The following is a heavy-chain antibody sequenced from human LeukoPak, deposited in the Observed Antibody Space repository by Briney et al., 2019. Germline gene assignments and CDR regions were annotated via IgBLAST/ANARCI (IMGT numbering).Heavy chain of an antibody. V-gene: IGHV3-48*03. CDR3: AREVRAYGGYSQSDY. CDR1: GFTFSSYE. CDR2: ISSSGSII. J-gene: IGHJ4*02. D-gene: IGHD5-12*01. Sequence: PGGSLRLSCAASGFTFSSYEMNWVRQAPGKGLEWVSYISSSGSIIYYADSLKGRFTISRDNAKNSVYLQMNSLRAEDTAVYFCAREVRAYGGYSQSDYWGQGTLVTVSS.